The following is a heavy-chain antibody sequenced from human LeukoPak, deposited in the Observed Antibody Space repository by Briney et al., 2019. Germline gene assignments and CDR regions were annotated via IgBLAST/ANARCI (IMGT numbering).Heavy chain of an antibody. CDR1: GFTFSSYA. J-gene: IGHJ6*02. CDR2: IWYDGSNK. D-gene: IGHD3-10*01. CDR3: ARVLTMVRGPRAYYGMDV. Sequence: PGGSLRLSCAASGFTFSSYAMSWVRQAPGKGLEWVAVIWYDGSNKYYADSVKGRFTISRDNSKNTLYLQMNSLRAEDTAVYYCARVLTMVRGPRAYYGMDVWGQGTTVTVSS. V-gene: IGHV3-33*08.